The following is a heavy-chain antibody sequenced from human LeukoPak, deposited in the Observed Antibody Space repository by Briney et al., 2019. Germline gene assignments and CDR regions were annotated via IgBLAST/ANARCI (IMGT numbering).Heavy chain of an antibody. D-gene: IGHD2-2*01. J-gene: IGHJ4*02. CDR1: GFAFSSYS. V-gene: IGHV3-48*01. Sequence: GGSLRLSCAASGFAFSSYSLNWVRQAPGKGLEWVSYIGTSSSRIYYADSVKGRFTISRDNAKNSLYLQMNGLRAEDTAVYYCARGPSSQFRTDYWGQGTLVTVSS. CDR2: IGTSSSRI. CDR3: ARGPSSQFRTDY.